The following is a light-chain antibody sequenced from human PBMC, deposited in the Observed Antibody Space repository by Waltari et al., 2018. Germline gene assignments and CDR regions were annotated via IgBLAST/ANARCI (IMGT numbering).Light chain of an antibody. Sequence: QTALTQPAPVSGSPGQSITTPCTGLGSDVGASGYVPWHQHPPGKAPQVIIYHVTNRPSGVSARFSASRSANTASLTISGLQPEDEGDYFCSSQTLDGVVLFCGGTKVTGL. CDR3: SSQTLDGVVL. V-gene: IGLV2-14*03. CDR2: HVT. J-gene: IGLJ2*01. CDR1: GSDVGASGY.